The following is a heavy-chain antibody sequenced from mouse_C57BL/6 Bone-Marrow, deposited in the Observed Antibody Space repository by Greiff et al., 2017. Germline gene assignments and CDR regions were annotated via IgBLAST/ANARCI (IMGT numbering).Heavy chain of an antibody. CDR3: ARSGITTDFEY. D-gene: IGHD1-1*01. CDR2: INPNNGGT. Sequence: VQLQQSGPELVKPGASVKISCKASGYTFTDYYMNWVKQSHGKSLAWIGDINPNNGGTSYNQKFKGKATLTVDKSSSTAYMELRSLTSEDSAVYYCARSGITTDFEYWGQGTTLTVSS. J-gene: IGHJ2*01. V-gene: IGHV1-26*01. CDR1: GYTFTDYY.